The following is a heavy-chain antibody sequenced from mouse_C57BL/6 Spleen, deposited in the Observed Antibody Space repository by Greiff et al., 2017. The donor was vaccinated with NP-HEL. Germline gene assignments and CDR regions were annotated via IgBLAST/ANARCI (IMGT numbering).Heavy chain of an antibody. J-gene: IGHJ3*01. CDR2: IDPSDSET. CDR1: GYTFTSYW. V-gene: IGHV1-52*01. CDR3: ARSPYSIPWFAY. D-gene: IGHD2-5*01. Sequence: QVQLQQPGAELVRPGSSVKLSCKASGYTFTSYWMHWVKQRPIQGLEWIGNIDPSDSETHYNQKFKDKATLTVDKSSSTAYMQLSSLTSEDSAVYYCARSPYSIPWFAYWGQGTLVTVSA.